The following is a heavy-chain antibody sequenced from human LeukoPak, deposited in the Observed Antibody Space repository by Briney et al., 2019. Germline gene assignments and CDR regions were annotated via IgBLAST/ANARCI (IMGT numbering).Heavy chain of an antibody. J-gene: IGHJ4*02. CDR2: ISAYNGNT. CDR3: AREVCSSTSCYAEYFDY. Sequence: ASVKVSCKASGYTFTSYGISWVRQAPGQGLEWMGWISAYNGNTNYAQKLQGRVTMTTDTSTSTAYMELRSLRSDDTAVYYCAREVCSSTSCYAEYFDYWGQGTLVTVSS. V-gene: IGHV1-18*01. CDR1: GYTFTSYG. D-gene: IGHD2-2*01.